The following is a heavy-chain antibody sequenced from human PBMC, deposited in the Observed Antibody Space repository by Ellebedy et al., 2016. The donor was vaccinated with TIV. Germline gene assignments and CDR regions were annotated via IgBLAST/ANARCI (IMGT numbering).Heavy chain of an antibody. D-gene: IGHD4-23*01. Sequence: AASVKVSCKAYDNSFTRFGFTWVRQAPGQGLEWMGWISVYNGNTNYAQKFQGRVTMTTHTSTNTGYMEMRSLRSDDTAVYYCARVIGLLDCDGGTCSPPPPLDYWGQGTLVTVSS. V-gene: IGHV1-18*04. CDR2: ISVYNGNT. J-gene: IGHJ4*02. CDR1: DNSFTRFG. CDR3: ARVIGLLDCDGGTCSPPPPLDY.